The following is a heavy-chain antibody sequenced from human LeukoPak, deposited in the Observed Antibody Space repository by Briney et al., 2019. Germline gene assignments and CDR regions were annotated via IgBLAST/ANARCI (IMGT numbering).Heavy chain of an antibody. CDR3: ARGGGGDARGGLVLDY. J-gene: IGHJ4*02. V-gene: IGHV1-18*04. CDR1: GYTFTGYY. D-gene: IGHD3-16*01. CDR2: ISAYNGNT. Sequence: ASVKVSCKASGYTFTGYYMHWVRQAPGQGLEWMGWISAYNGNTNYAQKLQRRVTMTTDTSTSTAYMELRSLRSDDPAVYYRARGGGGDARGGLVLDYWGQGTLVTVSS.